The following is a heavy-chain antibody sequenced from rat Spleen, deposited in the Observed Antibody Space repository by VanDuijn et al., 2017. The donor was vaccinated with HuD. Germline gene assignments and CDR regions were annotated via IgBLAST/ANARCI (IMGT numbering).Heavy chain of an antibody. Sequence: EVKLVESGGGLVQPGRSLKLSCEASGFTFSDYYMAWVRQAPKKGLEWVASISYEGSGTYYGDSVKGRFTVSRENAKSTLYLQMNSLRSEDTATYYCARLSNSGYALFANWGQGVMVTVSS. CDR1: GFTFSDYY. CDR2: ISYEGSGT. D-gene: IGHD4-3*01. V-gene: IGHV5-22*01. J-gene: IGHJ2*01. CDR3: ARLSNSGYALFAN.